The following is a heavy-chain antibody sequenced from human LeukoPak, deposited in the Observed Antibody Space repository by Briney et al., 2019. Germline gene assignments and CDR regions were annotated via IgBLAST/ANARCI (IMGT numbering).Heavy chain of an antibody. Sequence: SETLSLTCTVSGGSISSSSYYWGWIRQPPGKGLEWIGSIYYSGSTYYNPSLKSRVTISVDTSKNQFSLKLSSVTAADTAVYYCAAGGCSGGSCYSSYYYMDVWGKGTTVTVSS. V-gene: IGHV4-39*01. J-gene: IGHJ6*03. CDR3: AAGGCSGGSCYSSYYYMDV. CDR1: GGSISSSSYY. CDR2: IYYSGST. D-gene: IGHD2-15*01.